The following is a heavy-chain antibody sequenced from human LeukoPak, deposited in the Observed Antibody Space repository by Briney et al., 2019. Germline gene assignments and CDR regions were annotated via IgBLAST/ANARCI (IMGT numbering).Heavy chain of an antibody. CDR2: IYYSGST. J-gene: IGHJ4*02. D-gene: IGHD1-26*01. CDR3: AIVAGSYPLSSFDY. V-gene: IGHV4-39*07. Sequence: SETLSLTCTVSGGSISSSSYYWGWIRQPPGKGLEWIGSIYYSGSTYYNPSLKSRVTISVDTSKNQFSLKLSSVTAADTAVYYCAIVAGSYPLSSFDYWGQGTLVTVSS. CDR1: GGSISSSSYY.